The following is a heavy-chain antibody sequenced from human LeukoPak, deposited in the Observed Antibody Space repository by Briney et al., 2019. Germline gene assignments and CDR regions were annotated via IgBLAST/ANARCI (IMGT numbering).Heavy chain of an antibody. D-gene: IGHD6-13*01. J-gene: IGHJ4*02. CDR3: ARVRAAAGRKPVDY. CDR1: GGSISSSSYY. V-gene: IGHV4-39*07. CDR2: IYYSGST. Sequence: PSETLSLTCTVSGGSISSSSYYWGLIRQPPGKGLEWIGSIYYSGSTYYNPSLKSRVTISVDTSKNQFSLKLSSVTAADTAVYYCARVRAAAGRKPVDYWGQGTLVTVSS.